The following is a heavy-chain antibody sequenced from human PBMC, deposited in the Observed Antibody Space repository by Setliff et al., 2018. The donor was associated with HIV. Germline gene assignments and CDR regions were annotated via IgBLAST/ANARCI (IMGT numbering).Heavy chain of an antibody. CDR2: ISSTSAYT. D-gene: IGHD3-9*01. CDR3: AREDNYDILTGYLWEYYFDY. J-gene: IGHJ4*02. CDR1: GFTFTNYS. V-gene: IGHV3-21*04. Sequence: GGSLRLSCSASGFTFTNYSMNWVRQPPGKGLEWVSSISSTSAYTYYADSVKGRFTISRDNAKNSLYLQMNSLRAEDTAVYYCAREDNYDILTGYLWEYYFDYWGQGTLVTVPQ.